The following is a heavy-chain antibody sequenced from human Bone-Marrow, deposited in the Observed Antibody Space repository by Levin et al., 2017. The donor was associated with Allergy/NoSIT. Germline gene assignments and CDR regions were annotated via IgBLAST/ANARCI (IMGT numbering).Heavy chain of an antibody. J-gene: IGHJ3*02. CDR2: ISSSSSYI. V-gene: IGHV3-21*01. CDR3: ARDLFARYDDFWSGYSAFDI. D-gene: IGHD3-3*01. Sequence: GESLKISCAASGFTFSSYSMNWVRQAPGKGLEWVSSISSSSSYIYYADSVKGRFTISRDNAKNSLYLQMNSLRAEDTAVYYCARDLFARYDDFWSGYSAFDIWGQGTMVTVSS. CDR1: GFTFSSYS.